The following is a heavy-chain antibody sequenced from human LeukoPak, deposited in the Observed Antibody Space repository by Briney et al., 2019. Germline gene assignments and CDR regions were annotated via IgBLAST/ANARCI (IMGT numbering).Heavy chain of an antibody. CDR2: IYYSGST. J-gene: IGHJ5*02. CDR3: ARGQQLWGWFDP. V-gene: IGHV4-30-4*01. CDR1: GGSISSGDYY. Sequence: NPSQTLSLTCTVSGGSISSGDYYWSWIRQPPGKGLEWIGYIYYSGSTYYNPSLKSRVTISVDTSKNQFSLKLSSVTAADTAVCYCARGQQLWGWFDPWGQGTLVTVSS. D-gene: IGHD5-18*01.